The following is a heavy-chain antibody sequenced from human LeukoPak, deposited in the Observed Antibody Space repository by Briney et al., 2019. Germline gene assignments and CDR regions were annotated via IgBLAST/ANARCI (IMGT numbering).Heavy chain of an antibody. J-gene: IGHJ4*02. D-gene: IGHD3-22*01. CDR2: IYHSGST. CDR1: GGFISIGRYY. CDR3: ATLSSSGDAAWLDY. V-gene: IGHV4-31*03. Sequence: SETLSLTCNVSGGFISIGRYYWGWIRQHPRKGLECIGYIYHSGSTYYNPSLKSRFTISLDTSKNQFSLKLSSVTAADTAVYYCATLSSSGDAAWLDYWGQGTLVTLSS.